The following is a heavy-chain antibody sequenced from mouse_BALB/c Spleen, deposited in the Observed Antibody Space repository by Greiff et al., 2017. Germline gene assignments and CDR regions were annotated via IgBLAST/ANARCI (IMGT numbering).Heavy chain of an antibody. CDR3: TSTYYRYDGFDY. D-gene: IGHD2-14*01. CDR1: GYTFTSYW. CDR2: IYPGNSDT. Sequence: VQLQQSGTVLARPGASVKMSCKASGYTFTSYWMHWVKQRPGQGLEWIGAIYPGNSDTSYNQKFKGKAKLTAVTSTSTAYMELSSLTNEDSAVYYCTSTYYRYDGFDYWGQGTTLTVSS. J-gene: IGHJ2*01. V-gene: IGHV1-5*01.